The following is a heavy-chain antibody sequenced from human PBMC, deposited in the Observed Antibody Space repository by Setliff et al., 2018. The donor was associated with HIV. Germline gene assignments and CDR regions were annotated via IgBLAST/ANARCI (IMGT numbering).Heavy chain of an antibody. D-gene: IGHD1-26*01. CDR1: GFTFNTYA. J-gene: IGHJ4*02. V-gene: IGHV3-48*01. Sequence: GGSLRLSCAASGFTFNTYAVTWVRQAPGKGLEWVSVISGNSGAVTYADSVKGRFTISRDNARNSLYLQLNSLRAEDTAVYYCARDRGGSYTPLDFWGQGTLVTVSS. CDR3: ARDRGGSYTPLDF. CDR2: ISGNSGAV.